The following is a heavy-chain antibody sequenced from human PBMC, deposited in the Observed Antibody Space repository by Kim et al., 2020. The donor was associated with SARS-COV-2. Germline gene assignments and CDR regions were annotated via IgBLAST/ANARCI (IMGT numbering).Heavy chain of an antibody. V-gene: IGHV1-46*03. D-gene: IGHD6-6*01. CDR3: AGEARPSYGMDV. Sequence: SDAQKVQGRVTMTRDTSTSTVYMELSSLGSEDTAVYYCAGEARPSYGMDVWGQGTTVTVSS. J-gene: IGHJ6*02.